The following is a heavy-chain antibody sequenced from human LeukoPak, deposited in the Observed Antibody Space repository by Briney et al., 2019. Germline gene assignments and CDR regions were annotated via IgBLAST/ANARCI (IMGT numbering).Heavy chain of an antibody. D-gene: IGHD1-26*01. CDR1: GGSISSYH. Sequence: SETLSLTCTVSGGSISSYHWSWIRQPAGKGLEWIGRIYTSGSTNYNTSLQSRVTMSVDTAKNQFPLKLSSVTAADTAVYYCARDRRGSYYITDAFDIWGQGTMVTVSS. CDR3: ARDRRGSYYITDAFDI. V-gene: IGHV4-4*07. CDR2: IYTSGST. J-gene: IGHJ3*02.